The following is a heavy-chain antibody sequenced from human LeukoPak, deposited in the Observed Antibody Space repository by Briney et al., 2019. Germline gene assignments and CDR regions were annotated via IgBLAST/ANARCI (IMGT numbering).Heavy chain of an antibody. Sequence: GGSLRLSCAASGFTFSSYAMSWVRQAPGKGLEWVSAISGSGGSTYYADSVKGRFAISRDNSKNTLYLQMNSLRAEDTAVYYCAKVKEQLTPLYYFDYWGQGTLVTVSS. CDR1: GFTFSSYA. V-gene: IGHV3-23*01. J-gene: IGHJ4*02. CDR2: ISGSGGST. D-gene: IGHD6-6*01. CDR3: AKVKEQLTPLYYFDY.